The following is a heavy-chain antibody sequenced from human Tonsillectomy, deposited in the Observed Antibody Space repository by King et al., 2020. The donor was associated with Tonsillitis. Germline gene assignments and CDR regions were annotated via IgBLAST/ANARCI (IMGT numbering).Heavy chain of an antibody. CDR3: ARGAGLRYFDWLLYFNY. D-gene: IGHD3-9*01. CDR1: GFTFSSYG. V-gene: IGHV3-33*05. CDR2: ISYDGSNK. J-gene: IGHJ4*02. Sequence: VQLVESGGGVVQPGRSLRLSCAASGFTFSSYGMHWVRQAPGKGLEWVAVISYDGSNKYYADSVKGRFTISRDNSKNTLYLQMNSLRAEDTAVYYCARGAGLRYFDWLLYFNYWGQGTLVTVSS.